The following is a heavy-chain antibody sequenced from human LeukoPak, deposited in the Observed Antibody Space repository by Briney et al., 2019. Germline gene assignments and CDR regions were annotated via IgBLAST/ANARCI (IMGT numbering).Heavy chain of an antibody. V-gene: IGHV1-69*04. Sequence: SVKVSCKASGGTFCNYGISWVRQAPGQGLEWMGRIIPILGIPNYAQNFQGRVTITADKSTSTAYMELSSLRSEDTAVYYCARKDRTVTPNYDMDVWGQGTTVTVSS. J-gene: IGHJ6*02. CDR2: IIPILGIP. CDR1: GGTFCNYG. CDR3: ARKDRTVTPNYDMDV. D-gene: IGHD4-17*01.